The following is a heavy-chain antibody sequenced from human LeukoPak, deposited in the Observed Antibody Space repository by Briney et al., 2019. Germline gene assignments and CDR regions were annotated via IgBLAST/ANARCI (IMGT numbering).Heavy chain of an antibody. CDR3: ARESTVTTLNFYDY. Sequence: PSETLSLTCAVSGGSISSSNWWSLVRQPPGKGLEWIGEIYHSGSTNYNPSLKSRVTISVDKSKNQFSLKLSSVTAADTAAYYRARESTVTTLNFYDYWGQGTLVTVSS. V-gene: IGHV4-4*02. D-gene: IGHD4-17*01. CDR2: IYHSGST. CDR1: GGSISSSNW. J-gene: IGHJ4*02.